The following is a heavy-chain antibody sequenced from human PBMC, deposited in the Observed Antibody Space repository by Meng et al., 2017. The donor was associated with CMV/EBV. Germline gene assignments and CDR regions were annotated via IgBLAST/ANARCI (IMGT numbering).Heavy chain of an antibody. CDR2: IYPGDSDT. Sequence: KVSCKGSGYSFTSYWIGWVRQMPGKGLEWMGIIYPGDSDTRYSPSFQGQVTISADKSISTAYLQWSSLKASDTAMYYSARREYIAARPGAFDIWGQGTMVTVSS. CDR3: ARREYIAARPGAFDI. D-gene: IGHD6-6*01. J-gene: IGHJ3*02. V-gene: IGHV5-51*01. CDR1: GYSFTSYW.